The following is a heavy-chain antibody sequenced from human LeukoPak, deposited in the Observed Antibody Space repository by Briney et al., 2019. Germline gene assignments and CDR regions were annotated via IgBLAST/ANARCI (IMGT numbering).Heavy chain of an antibody. V-gene: IGHV4-34*01. CDR3: ARAGSGTYYKGFDS. CDR2: INHSGST. D-gene: IGHD3-10*01. Sequence: SETLSLTCAVYGGSFSGYYWSWIRQPPGKGLEWIGEINHSGSTNYNPSLKSRVTISIDTSKNQFSLRLSSVTAADTAEYYCARAGSGTYYKGFDSWGQGTLVTVSS. J-gene: IGHJ4*02. CDR1: GGSFSGYY.